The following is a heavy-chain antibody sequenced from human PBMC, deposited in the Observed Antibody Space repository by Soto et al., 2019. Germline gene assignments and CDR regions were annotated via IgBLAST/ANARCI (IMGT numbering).Heavy chain of an antibody. V-gene: IGHV1-46*01. CDR3: ASAPNEYYYDSSGYYSPHYFDY. Sequence: ASRKVCCKASGYTFSSYYMHWVRQAPGQGLEWMGIINPSGGSTSYAQKFQGRVTMTRDTSTSTVYMELSSLRSEDTAVYYCASAPNEYYYDSSGYYSPHYFDYWGHVTLVPVSP. CDR2: INPSGGST. D-gene: IGHD3-22*01. CDR1: GYTFSSYY. J-gene: IGHJ4*01.